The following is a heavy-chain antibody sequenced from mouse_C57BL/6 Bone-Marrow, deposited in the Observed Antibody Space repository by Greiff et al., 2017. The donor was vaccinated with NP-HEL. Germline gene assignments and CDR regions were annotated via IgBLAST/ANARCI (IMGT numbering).Heavy chain of an antibody. CDR3: AREGPTRGFAY. V-gene: IGHV5-4*01. CDR1: GFTFSSYA. CDR2: ISDGGSYT. Sequence: DVKLVESGGGLVKPGGSLKLSCAASGFTFSSYAMSWVRQTPEKRLEWVATISDGGSYTYYPDNVKGRFTISRDNAKNNLYLQMSHLKSEDTAMYYCAREGPTRGFAYWGQGTLVTVSA. J-gene: IGHJ3*01. D-gene: IGHD3-3*01.